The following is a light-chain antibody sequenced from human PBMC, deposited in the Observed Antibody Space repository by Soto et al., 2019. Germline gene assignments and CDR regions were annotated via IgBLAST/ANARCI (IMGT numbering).Light chain of an antibody. CDR3: QSYDSSLNGYVV. CDR1: SSNIGAGYD. J-gene: IGLJ2*01. Sequence: QSVLTQPPSVSGAPGQRVTISCTGSSSNIGAGYDVHWYQQLPGTAPKLLIYGNSNRPSGVPDRFSGSKSGTSASLATTGLQAEDEADYYCQSYDSSLNGYVVFGGGTKLTVL. V-gene: IGLV1-40*01. CDR2: GNS.